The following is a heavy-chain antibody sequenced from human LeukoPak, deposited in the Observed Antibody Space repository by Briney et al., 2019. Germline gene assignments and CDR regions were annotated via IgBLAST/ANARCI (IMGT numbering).Heavy chain of an antibody. CDR3: ARDRGGSYLFDY. CDR1: GYTFNTYG. D-gene: IGHD1-26*01. V-gene: IGHV1-69*13. J-gene: IGHJ4*02. Sequence: SVKVSCKASGYTFNTYGFSWVRQAPGQGLEWMGGIIPIFGTANYAQKFQGRVTITADESTSTAYMELSSLRSEDTAVYYCARDRGGSYLFDYWGQGTLVTVSS. CDR2: IIPIFGTA.